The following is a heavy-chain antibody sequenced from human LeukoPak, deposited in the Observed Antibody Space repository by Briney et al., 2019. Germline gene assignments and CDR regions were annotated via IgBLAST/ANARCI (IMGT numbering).Heavy chain of an antibody. CDR1: GFTFNNYA. D-gene: IGHD3-10*01. J-gene: IGHJ6*02. V-gene: IGHV3-23*01. Sequence: PGGSLRLSCAASGFTFNNYAMSWFRQTPGKGLEWVSAISGSGDRTYYAESVKGRFSISRDNSKNTLYLQMHSLRAEDTAVYYCGKRELWHGSAEDAWGQGTTVTVSS. CDR3: GKRELWHGSAEDA. CDR2: ISGSGDRT.